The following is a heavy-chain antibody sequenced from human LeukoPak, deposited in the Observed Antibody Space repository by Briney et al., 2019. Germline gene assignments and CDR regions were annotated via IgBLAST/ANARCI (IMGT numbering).Heavy chain of an antibody. Sequence: GSSVQVSCKASGGTFSSYAISWVRQAPGQGLEWMGRIIPIFGTANYAQKFQGRVTITTDESTSTAYMELSSLRSEDTAVYYCATSAGWSKNWFDPWGQGTLVTVSS. V-gene: IGHV1-69*05. CDR2: IIPIFGTA. D-gene: IGHD3-3*01. CDR1: GGTFSSYA. CDR3: ATSAGWSKNWFDP. J-gene: IGHJ5*02.